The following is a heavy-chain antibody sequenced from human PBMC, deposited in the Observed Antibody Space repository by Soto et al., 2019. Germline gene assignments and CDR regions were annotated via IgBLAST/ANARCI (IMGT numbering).Heavy chain of an antibody. V-gene: IGHV3-23*01. Sequence: GGSLRLSCEASGFTFSDYAMSWVRQASGKGLEWVSSIGASGADTYYADSVRGRFTISRDNSKTTVSLHMNSLRAEDTAVYYCAKYVGHYASDIYGFLDWGQGTLVTVSS. CDR3: AKYVGHYASDIYGFLD. D-gene: IGHD3-10*01. CDR2: IGASGADT. CDR1: GFTFSDYA. J-gene: IGHJ4*02.